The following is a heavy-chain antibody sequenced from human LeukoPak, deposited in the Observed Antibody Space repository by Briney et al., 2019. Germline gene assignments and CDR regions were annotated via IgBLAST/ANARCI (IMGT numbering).Heavy chain of an antibody. CDR1: GGSISSSSYY. CDR2: IYYSGSN. D-gene: IGHD3-10*01. Sequence: SETLSPTCTVSGGSISSSSYYWVWIRQPPWKGLEWIGRIYYSGSNYYNPSLKSRVTISVDTSRNQFSLKLSSVTAADTAVYYCARLKEGIDYWGQGTLVTVSS. V-gene: IGHV4-39*01. CDR3: ARLKEGIDY. J-gene: IGHJ4*02.